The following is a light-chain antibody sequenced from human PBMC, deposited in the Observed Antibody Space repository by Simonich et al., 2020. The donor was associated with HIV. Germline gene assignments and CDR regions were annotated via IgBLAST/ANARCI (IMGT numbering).Light chain of an antibody. J-gene: IGLJ2*01. CDR1: SSNIGNNY. CDR3: ASWDDSLSVLV. Sequence: QSVLTQPPSASGAPGQRVTISCSGSSSNIGNNYMYWYQQLPGTAPKLLIYRNNQRPSGVPDRFSGSKSGTSASLAISWLRSEDEADYYCASWDDSLSVLVFGGGTKLTVL. V-gene: IGLV1-47*01. CDR2: RNN.